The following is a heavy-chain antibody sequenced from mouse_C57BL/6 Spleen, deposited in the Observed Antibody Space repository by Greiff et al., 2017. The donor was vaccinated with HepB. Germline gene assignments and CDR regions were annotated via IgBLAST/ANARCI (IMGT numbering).Heavy chain of an antibody. J-gene: IGHJ2*01. V-gene: IGHV1-59*01. CDR1: GYTFTSYW. CDR2: IDPSDSYT. CDR3: ARRYYGYDGVPYFDY. D-gene: IGHD2-2*01. Sequence: VQLQQPGAELVRPGTSVKLSCKASGYTFTSYWMHWVKQRPGQGLEWIGVIDPSDSYTNYNQKFKGKATLTVDTSSSTAYMQLSSLTSEDSAVYYCARRYYGYDGVPYFDYWGQGTTLTVSS.